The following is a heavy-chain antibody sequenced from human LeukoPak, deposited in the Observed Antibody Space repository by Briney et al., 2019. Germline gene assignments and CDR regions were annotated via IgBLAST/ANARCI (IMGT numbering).Heavy chain of an antibody. CDR1: GFTFSSYG. Sequence: GGSLRLSCAASGFTFSSYGMHWVRQAPGKGLEWVAVISYDGSNKYYADSVKGRFTISRDNSKNTLYLQMNSLRAEDTAVCYCAKDAGFDPWGQGTLVTVSS. J-gene: IGHJ5*02. CDR2: ISYDGSNK. V-gene: IGHV3-30*18. CDR3: AKDAGFDP.